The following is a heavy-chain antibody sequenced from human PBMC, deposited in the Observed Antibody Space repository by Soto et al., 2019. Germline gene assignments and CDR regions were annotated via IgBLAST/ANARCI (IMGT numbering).Heavy chain of an antibody. Sequence: PSETLSLTCAVYGGSFSGYYWSWIRQPPGKGLEWIGEINHSGSTNYNPSLKSRVTISVDTSKNQFSLKLSSVTAADTAVYYCARNGSYYDFWSGYYFGGGMDVWGQGTTATVSS. CDR2: INHSGST. J-gene: IGHJ6*02. V-gene: IGHV4-34*01. D-gene: IGHD3-3*01. CDR3: ARNGSYYDFWSGYYFGGGMDV. CDR1: GGSFSGYY.